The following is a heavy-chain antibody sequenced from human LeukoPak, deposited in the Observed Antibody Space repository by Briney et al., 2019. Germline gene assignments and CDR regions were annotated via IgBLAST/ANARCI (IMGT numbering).Heavy chain of an antibody. CDR1: GYTFTSYY. D-gene: IGHD3-9*01. Sequence: ASVKVSCKASGYTFTSYYMHWVRQAPGQGLEWMGRINPNSGGTNYAQKFQGRVTMTRDTSISTAYMELSRLRSDDTAVYYCASGRSGILTGYYSDAFDYWGQGTLVTVSS. V-gene: IGHV1-2*06. CDR3: ASGRSGILTGYYSDAFDY. CDR2: INPNSGGT. J-gene: IGHJ4*02.